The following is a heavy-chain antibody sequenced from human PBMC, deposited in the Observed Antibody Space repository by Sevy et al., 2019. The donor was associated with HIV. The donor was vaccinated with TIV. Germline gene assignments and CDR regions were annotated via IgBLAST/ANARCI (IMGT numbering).Heavy chain of an antibody. V-gene: IGHV3-9*01. CDR3: AKDIRADLGGYSRSSFDY. CDR1: GFTFDDYA. Sequence: GGSLRLSCAASGFTFDDYAMHWVRQAPGKGLEWVSGISWNSGSIGYADSVKGRFTISRDNAKNSLYLQMNSLRAEDKALYYCAKDIRADLGGYSRSSFDYWGQGTLVTVSS. CDR2: ISWNSGSI. J-gene: IGHJ4*02. D-gene: IGHD6-6*01.